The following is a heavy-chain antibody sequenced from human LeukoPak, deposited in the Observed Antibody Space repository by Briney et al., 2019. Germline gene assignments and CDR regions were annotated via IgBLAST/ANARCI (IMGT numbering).Heavy chain of an antibody. CDR3: ASNKSQKKGYYYYYYMDV. J-gene: IGHJ6*03. D-gene: IGHD1/OR15-1a*01. Sequence: PGGSLRLSCAASGFTFSSYWMSWVRQAPGKGLEWVANIKQDGSEKYYVDSVKGRFTISRDNAKNSLYLQMNSLRAEDTAVYYCASNKSQKKGYYYYYYMDVWGKGTTVTVSS. CDR1: GFTFSSYW. V-gene: IGHV3-7*01. CDR2: IKQDGSEK.